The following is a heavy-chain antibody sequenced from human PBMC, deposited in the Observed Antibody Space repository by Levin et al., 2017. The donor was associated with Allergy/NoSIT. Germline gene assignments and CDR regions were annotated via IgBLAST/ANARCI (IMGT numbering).Heavy chain of an antibody. J-gene: IGHJ6*02. CDR2: IYTSGST. CDR3: ARDENDILTGYYEDYYYGMDV. CDR1: GGSIRSSY. Sequence: SQTLSLPCTVSGGSIRSSYWSWIRQPAGKGLEWIGRIYTSGSTNYNPSLKSRVTMSVDTSKNQFSLKLSSVTAADTAVYYCARDENDILTGYYEDYYYGMDVWGQGTTVTVSS. V-gene: IGHV4-4*07. D-gene: IGHD3-9*01.